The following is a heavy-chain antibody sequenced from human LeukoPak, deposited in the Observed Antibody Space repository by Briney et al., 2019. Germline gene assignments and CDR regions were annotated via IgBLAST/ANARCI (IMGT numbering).Heavy chain of an antibody. CDR1: GFIFSNAW. V-gene: IGHV3-15*01. CDR2: IKTRTEGGTT. CDR3: TTARCSITCEN. Sequence: GGSLRLSCEASGFIFSNAWMGWVRQAPGKGLEWVGQIKTRTEGGTTDYTAPVKGRFTISRDDSKDTLYLQMNNLKTEDTGIYYCTTARCSITCENWGQGTLVTVSS. J-gene: IGHJ4*02. D-gene: IGHD1-14*01.